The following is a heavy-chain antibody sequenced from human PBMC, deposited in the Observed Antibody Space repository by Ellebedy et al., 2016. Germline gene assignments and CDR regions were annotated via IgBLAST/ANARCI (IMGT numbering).Heavy chain of an antibody. CDR3: AKQEIELDPYFDY. J-gene: IGHJ4*02. CDR2: ISYDGSNK. V-gene: IGHV3-30*18. Sequence: GESLKISCAASGLTFSNFFMSWVRQAPGKGLEWVAVISYDGSNKYHADSVKGRFTISRDNSKNTLYLQMNSLRAEDTAVYYCAKQEIELDPYFDYWGQGTLVTVSS. CDR1: GLTFSNFF. D-gene: IGHD5-24*01.